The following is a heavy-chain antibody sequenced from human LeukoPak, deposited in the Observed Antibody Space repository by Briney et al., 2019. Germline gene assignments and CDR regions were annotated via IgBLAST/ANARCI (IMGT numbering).Heavy chain of an antibody. V-gene: IGHV3-53*01. CDR2: IYSDNT. D-gene: IGHD6-19*01. CDR1: GFTVSSNS. J-gene: IGHJ4*02. Sequence: PGGSLRLSCTVSGFTVSSNSMSWVRQAPGKGLEWVSFIYSDNTHYSDSVKGRFTISRDNSKNTLFLQMNSLRAEDTAVYYCARGLRYSTGWYYFDYWGQGTLVTVSS. CDR3: ARGLRYSTGWYYFDY.